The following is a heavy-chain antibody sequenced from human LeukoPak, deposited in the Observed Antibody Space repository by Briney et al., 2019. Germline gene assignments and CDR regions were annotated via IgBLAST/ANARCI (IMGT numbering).Heavy chain of an antibody. CDR1: GGSITTGGFA. Sequence: SETLSLTCAVSGGSITTGGFAWSWIRQPPGKGLEWIGYIYHRGHTYYNTSLTSRATISVDRSKNQYTLNLSSVTAADTAGYYCARGDYNYPYFDSWGQGTLVTVSS. CDR3: ARGDYNYPYFDS. D-gene: IGHD1-1*01. CDR2: IYHRGHT. V-gene: IGHV4-30-2*01. J-gene: IGHJ4*02.